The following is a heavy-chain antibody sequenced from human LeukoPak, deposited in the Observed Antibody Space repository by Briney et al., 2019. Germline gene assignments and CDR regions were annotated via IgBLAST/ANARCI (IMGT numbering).Heavy chain of an antibody. V-gene: IGHV3-30*02. CDR2: LRYDGSNK. Sequence: GGSLRLSCAASGFTFSNSGMHWVRQAPGKGLEWAAFLRYDGSNKFYTDSVKGRFTISRDNSKNTLYLQMNSLRVEDAAIYYCAKDSIYGGWGNAFDIWGQGTMVTVSS. CDR1: GFTFSNSG. D-gene: IGHD3-16*01. J-gene: IGHJ3*02. CDR3: AKDSIYGGWGNAFDI.